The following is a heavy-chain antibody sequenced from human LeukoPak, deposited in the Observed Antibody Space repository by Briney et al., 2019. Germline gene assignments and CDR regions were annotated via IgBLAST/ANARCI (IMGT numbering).Heavy chain of an antibody. CDR2: LHHTGRN. J-gene: IGHJ3*02. D-gene: IGHD2-21*02. V-gene: IGHV4-39*01. Sequence: PSETLSLTCTVSGDSLTSSSHYWGWIRQPPGKRLQWVASLHHTGRNYSNAALKSRASISMDTAKSQFSLKVNSVTAADSGVYYCVAEMTASAAFDIWGQGTMVAVSS. CDR3: VAEMTASAAFDI. CDR1: GDSLTSSSHY.